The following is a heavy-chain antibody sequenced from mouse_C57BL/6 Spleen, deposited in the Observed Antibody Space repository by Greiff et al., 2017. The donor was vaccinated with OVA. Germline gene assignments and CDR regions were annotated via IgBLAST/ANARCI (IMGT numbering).Heavy chain of an antibody. J-gene: IGHJ2*01. V-gene: IGHV14-2*01. CDR1: GFNIKDYY. Sequence: VQLQQSGAELVKPGASVKLSCTASGFNIKDYYMHWVKQRTEQGLEWIGRIDPEDGETKYAPKFPGKATITADTSSNTAYPQLSSLTSEDTAVYYCASGTRYFDYWGQGTTLTVSS. CDR3: ASGTRYFDY. D-gene: IGHD4-1*01. CDR2: IDPEDGET.